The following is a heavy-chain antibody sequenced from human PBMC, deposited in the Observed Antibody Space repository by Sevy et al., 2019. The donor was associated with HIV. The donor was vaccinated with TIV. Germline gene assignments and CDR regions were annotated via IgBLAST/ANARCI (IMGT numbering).Heavy chain of an antibody. CDR1: GFTFSSYG. D-gene: IGHD6-6*01. CDR3: AKGQYSSSPLQFDP. CDR2: IRYDGSNK. Sequence: GGSLRLSCAASGFTFSSYGMHWVRQAPGKGLEWVAFIRYDGSNKYYADSVKGRFTMSRDNSKNTLYLQMNSLRAEDTAVYYCAKGQYSSSPLQFDPWGQGTLVTVSS. V-gene: IGHV3-30*02. J-gene: IGHJ5*02.